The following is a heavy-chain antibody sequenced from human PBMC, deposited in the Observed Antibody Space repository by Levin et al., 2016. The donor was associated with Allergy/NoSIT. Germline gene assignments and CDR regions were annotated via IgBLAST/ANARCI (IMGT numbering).Heavy chain of an antibody. Sequence: WIRQPPGKGLEYVSAISSNGGSTYYANSVKGRFTISRDNSKNTLYLQMGSLRAEDMAVYYCAREGDAYYGMDVWGQGTTVTVSS. CDR3: AREGDAYYGMDV. J-gene: IGHJ6*02. D-gene: IGHD5-24*01. V-gene: IGHV3-64*01. CDR2: ISSNGGST.